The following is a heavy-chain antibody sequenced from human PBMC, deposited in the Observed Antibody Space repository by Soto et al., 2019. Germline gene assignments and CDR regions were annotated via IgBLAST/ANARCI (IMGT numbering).Heavy chain of an antibody. Sequence: GGSLRLSCAASGFTFSGSAMHWVRQASGKGLEWVGRIRSKANSYATAYTASVKGRFTISRDDSKNTAYLQMNSLKTEDTAVYYCTRQRTSSVLYYYYYYMDVWGKGTTVTVSS. J-gene: IGHJ6*03. V-gene: IGHV3-73*01. CDR1: GFTFSGSA. CDR3: TRQRTSSVLYYYYYYMDV. CDR2: IRSKANSYAT. D-gene: IGHD6-19*01.